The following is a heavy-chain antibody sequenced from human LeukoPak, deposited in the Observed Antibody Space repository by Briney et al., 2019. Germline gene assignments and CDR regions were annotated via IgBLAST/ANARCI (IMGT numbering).Heavy chain of an antibody. CDR2: IKQDGSEK. D-gene: IGHD3-22*01. Sequence: GGSLRLSCAASGFTFSNYWMSWVRQAPGKGLQWVANIKQDGSEKYYVDSVKGRFTISRDNSKNTLYLQMNSLRAEDTAVYYCARDLGYYYDSSGYYQNYWGQGTLVTVSS. CDR1: GFTFSNYW. V-gene: IGHV3-7*03. J-gene: IGHJ4*02. CDR3: ARDLGYYYDSSGYYQNY.